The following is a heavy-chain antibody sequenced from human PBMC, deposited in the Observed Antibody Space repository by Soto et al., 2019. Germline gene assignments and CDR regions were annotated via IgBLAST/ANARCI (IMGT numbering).Heavy chain of an antibody. D-gene: IGHD3-3*01. Sequence: PGGSLRLSCAASGFTFSSYGMHWVRQAPGKGLEWVAVISYDGSNKYYADSVKGRFTTSRDNSKNTLYLQMNSLRAEDTAVYYCAKDREAYYDFWSGYHDFDYWGQGTLVTVSS. CDR1: GFTFSSYG. CDR3: AKDREAYYDFWSGYHDFDY. V-gene: IGHV3-30*18. CDR2: ISYDGSNK. J-gene: IGHJ4*02.